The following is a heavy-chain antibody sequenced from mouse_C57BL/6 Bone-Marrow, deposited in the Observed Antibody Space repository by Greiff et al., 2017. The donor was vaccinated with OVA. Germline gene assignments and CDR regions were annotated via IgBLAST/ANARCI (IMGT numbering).Heavy chain of an antibody. CDR1: GYTFTSYG. D-gene: IGHD1-1*01. J-gene: IGHJ2*01. CDR2: IYTRSGNT. CDR3: ARRIWTTVAFDY. Sequence: VQRVESGAELARPGASVKLSCKASGYTFTSYGISWVKQRTGQGLAWIGEIYTRSGNTYYNEKFKGKATLTADKSSSTAYMELRSLTSEDSAVYFGARRIWTTVAFDYWGQGTTLTVSS. V-gene: IGHV1-81*01.